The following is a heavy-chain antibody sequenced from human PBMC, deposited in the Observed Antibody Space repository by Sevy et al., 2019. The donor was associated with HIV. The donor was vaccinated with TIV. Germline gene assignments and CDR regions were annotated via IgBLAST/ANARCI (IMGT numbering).Heavy chain of an antibody. Sequence: ASVKVSCKASGYTFTGYYMHWVRQAPGQGLEWMGRINPNSGGTNYAQKFQGRVTMTRDTSISTAYMELSRLGSDDTAVYYCASFGSPANSSSWYDNDYWGQGTLVTVSS. V-gene: IGHV1-2*06. CDR2: INPNSGGT. J-gene: IGHJ4*02. CDR3: ASFGSPANSSSWYDNDY. CDR1: GYTFTGYY. D-gene: IGHD6-13*01.